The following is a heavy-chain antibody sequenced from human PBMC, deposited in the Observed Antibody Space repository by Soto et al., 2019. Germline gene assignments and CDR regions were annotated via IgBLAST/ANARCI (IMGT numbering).Heavy chain of an antibody. V-gene: IGHV3-21*01. CDR1: GFTFSSYS. Sequence: GGSLRLSCAASGFTFSSYSMNWVRQAPGKWLEWVSSISSSSSYIYYADSVKGRFTISRDNAKNSLYLQMNSLRAEDTAVYYCARDWRYYGSGSYPHYYYGMDVWGQGTTVTVSS. J-gene: IGHJ6*02. CDR2: ISSSSSYI. CDR3: ARDWRYYGSGSYPHYYYGMDV. D-gene: IGHD3-10*01.